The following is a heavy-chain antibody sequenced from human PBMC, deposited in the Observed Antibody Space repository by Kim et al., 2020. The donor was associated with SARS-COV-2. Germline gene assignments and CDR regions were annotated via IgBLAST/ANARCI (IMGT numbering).Heavy chain of an antibody. Sequence: TNYAQKLQGRVTMTTDTSTSTAYMELRSLRSDDTAVYYCASGLAAAEYLYWGQGTLVTVSS. D-gene: IGHD6-13*01. CDR3: ASGLAAAEYLY. CDR2: T. V-gene: IGHV1-18*01. J-gene: IGHJ4*02.